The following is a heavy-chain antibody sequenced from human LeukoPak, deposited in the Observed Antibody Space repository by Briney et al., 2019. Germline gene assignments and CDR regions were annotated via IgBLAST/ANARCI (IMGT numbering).Heavy chain of an antibody. D-gene: IGHD7-27*01. J-gene: IGHJ4*02. Sequence: GGSLRLSCTASGFTFSGAWMTWVRQVPGKGLEWVAKIREDGTEKNYVDSVKGRFTISRDNAKNSLFLQMSNLRDDYTAIYYCARHVGISFWGQGTLVTVSS. CDR2: IREDGTEK. V-gene: IGHV3-7*01. CDR3: ARHVGISF. CDR1: GFTFSGAW.